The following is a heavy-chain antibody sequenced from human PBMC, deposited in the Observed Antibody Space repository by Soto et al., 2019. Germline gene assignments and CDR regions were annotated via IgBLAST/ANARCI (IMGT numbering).Heavy chain of an antibody. CDR3: ARAKIGYYYDSSGQLDY. D-gene: IGHD3-22*01. V-gene: IGHV4-31*03. CDR2: IYYSGST. CDR1: GGSISSGGYY. J-gene: IGHJ4*02. Sequence: QVQLQESGPGLVKPSQTLSLTCTVSGGSISSGGYYWSWIRQHPGKGLEWIGYIYYSGSTYYNPYLQSRVTLSVDTSKNQFSLQLSSVTAADTAVYYWARAKIGYYYDSSGQLDYWGQGTLVTVSS.